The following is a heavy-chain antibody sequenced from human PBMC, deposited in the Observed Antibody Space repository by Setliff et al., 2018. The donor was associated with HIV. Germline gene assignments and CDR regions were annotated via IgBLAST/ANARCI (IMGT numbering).Heavy chain of an antibody. D-gene: IGHD4-17*01. CDR2: IYHNGNT. J-gene: IGHJ4*02. CDR3: ARDWRAYGVLGS. CDR1: GGSISSSNW. V-gene: IGHV4-4*02. Sequence: SDTLSLTCAVSGGSISSSNWWSWVRQPPGKGLEWIGEIYHNGNTNYSPSLKNRVTMSVDNSKNQFSLMVRSVTAADTAVYYCARDWRAYGVLGSWGQGMLVTVSS.